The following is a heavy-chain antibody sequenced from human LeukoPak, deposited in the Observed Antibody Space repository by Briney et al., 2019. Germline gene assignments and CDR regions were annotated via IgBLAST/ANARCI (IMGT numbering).Heavy chain of an antibody. CDR2: INPTNGGT. CDR1: GYTFTSYY. CDR3: ARDGGYCSGGRCHGSPAKNWFDP. V-gene: IGHV1-46*01. D-gene: IGHD2-15*01. J-gene: IGHJ5*02. Sequence: GASVKVPCKASGYTFTSYYMHWVRQAPGQGLEWMGIINPTNGGTSHAQKFQGRVTMTRDTSTSTVYMELSSLRSEDTAVYYCARDGGYCSGGRCHGSPAKNWFDPWGQGTLVTVSS.